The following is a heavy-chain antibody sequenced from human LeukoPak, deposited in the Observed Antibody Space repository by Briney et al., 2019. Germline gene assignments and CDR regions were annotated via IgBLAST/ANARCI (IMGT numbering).Heavy chain of an antibody. Sequence: GGSLRLSCAASGFTFSHYWIHWVRQAPGKGLVCVLLTHSDGGTTNYTDSVKGRFTIFRDNAKNTVYLQKNSLKVEATAVYYCGRDIYSIANWGQGTLVTVSS. J-gene: IGHJ4*02. CDR3: GRDIYSIAN. CDR2: THSDGGTT. CDR1: GFTFSHYW. D-gene: IGHD1-26*01. V-gene: IGHV3-74*01.